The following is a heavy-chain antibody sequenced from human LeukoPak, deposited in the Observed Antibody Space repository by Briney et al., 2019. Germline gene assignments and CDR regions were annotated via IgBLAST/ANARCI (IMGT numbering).Heavy chain of an antibody. CDR2: IDPNSGGT. D-gene: IGHD2-2*01. CDR3: ARDLEDIVVVPAAICY. Sequence: ASVKVSCKASGYTFTGYYVHWVRQAPGQGLEWMGWIDPNSGGTNYAQKFQGRVTMTRDTSISTAYMELSRLRSDDTAVYYCARDLEDIVVVPAAICYWGQGTLVTVSS. J-gene: IGHJ4*02. V-gene: IGHV1-2*02. CDR1: GYTFTGYY.